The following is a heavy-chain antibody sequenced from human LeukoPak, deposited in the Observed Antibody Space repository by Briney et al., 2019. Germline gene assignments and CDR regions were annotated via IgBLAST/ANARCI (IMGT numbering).Heavy chain of an antibody. V-gene: IGHV1-69*13. Sequence: SVKVSCKASGYTFTSYYMHWVRQAPGQGLEWMGGIIPIFGTANYAQKFQGRVTITADESTSTAYMELSSLRSEDTAVYYCARGAFDRLEYSSYRSFDYWGQGTLVTVSS. CDR1: GYTFTSYY. CDR2: IIPIFGTA. J-gene: IGHJ4*02. CDR3: ARGAFDRLEYSSYRSFDY. D-gene: IGHD6-6*01.